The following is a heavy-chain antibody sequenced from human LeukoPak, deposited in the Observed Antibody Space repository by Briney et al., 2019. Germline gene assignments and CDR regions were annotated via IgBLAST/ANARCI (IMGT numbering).Heavy chain of an antibody. V-gene: IGHV1-69*13. J-gene: IGHJ5*02. CDR1: GGTFSSYA. D-gene: IGHD4-11*01. CDR3: ASNDYSISSSHNWFDP. CDR2: IIPIFGTA. Sequence: VASVKVSCKASGGTFSSYAISWVRQAPGQGLEWMGGIIPIFGTANYAQKFQGRVTITADESTSTAYMELSSLRSEGTAVYYCASNDYSISSSHNWFDPWGQGTLVTVSS.